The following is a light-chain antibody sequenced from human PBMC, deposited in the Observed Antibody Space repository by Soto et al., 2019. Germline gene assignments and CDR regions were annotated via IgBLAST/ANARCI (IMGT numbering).Light chain of an antibody. CDR3: QQRSNWPPT. Sequence: EIVLTQSPATLSLSPGERATLPCSASQSVSSYLAWYQQKPGQAPRLLIYDASNRATSIPARFSGSGSGTDFTLTISSLEPEDFAVYYCQQRSNWPPTFGQGTKLEIK. J-gene: IGKJ2*01. V-gene: IGKV3-11*01. CDR2: DAS. CDR1: QSVSSY.